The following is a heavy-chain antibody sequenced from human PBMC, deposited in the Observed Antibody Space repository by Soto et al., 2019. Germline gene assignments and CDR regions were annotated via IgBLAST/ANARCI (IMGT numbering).Heavy chain of an antibody. V-gene: IGHV4-30-2*01. D-gene: IGHD2-2*01. Sequence: SETLSLTCTVSGDSISSGDNSWSWIRQPPGQGLEWIGYIFRSGSSFSNPSLRSRVTLSVDTSKNQFSLSLSTVTAADTALYYCARGLGYCSTTTCSEDWFDPWGPGTLVTVSS. CDR1: GDSISSGDNS. CDR3: ARGLGYCSTTTCSEDWFDP. CDR2: IFRSGSS. J-gene: IGHJ5*02.